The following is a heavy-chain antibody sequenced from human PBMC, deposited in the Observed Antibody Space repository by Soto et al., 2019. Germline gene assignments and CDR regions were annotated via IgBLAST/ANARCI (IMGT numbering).Heavy chain of an antibody. Sequence: GGSLRLSCAASGFTVSSNYMSWVRQAPGKGLEWVSVIYSGGSTYYADSVKGRFTISRDNSKNTLYLQMNSLRAEDTAVYYCAKGTTAAAGTPAAFDIWGQGTMVTVSS. J-gene: IGHJ3*02. V-gene: IGHV3-53*01. D-gene: IGHD6-13*01. CDR3: AKGTTAAAGTPAAFDI. CDR1: GFTVSSNY. CDR2: IYSGGST.